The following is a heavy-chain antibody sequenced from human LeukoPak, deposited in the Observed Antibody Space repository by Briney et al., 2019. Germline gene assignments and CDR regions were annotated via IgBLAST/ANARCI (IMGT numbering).Heavy chain of an antibody. CDR3: AKVGYSSSPPDFDY. V-gene: IGHV3-30*18. CDR1: GFTFSSYG. CDR2: ISYDGSNK. D-gene: IGHD6-6*01. J-gene: IGHJ4*02. Sequence: GGSLRLSCAASGFTFSSYGMHWVRQAPGKGLEWVAVISYDGSNKYYADSVKGRFTVSRDNSKNTLYLQMNSLRAEDTAVYYCAKVGYSSSPPDFDYWGQGTLVTVSS.